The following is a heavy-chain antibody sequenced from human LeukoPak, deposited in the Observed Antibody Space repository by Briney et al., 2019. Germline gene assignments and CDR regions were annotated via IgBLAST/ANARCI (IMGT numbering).Heavy chain of an antibody. J-gene: IGHJ4*02. CDR2: INHSGST. CDR1: GGSFSGSY. Sequence: PSETLSLTCAVYGGSFSGSYWSWIRRPPGKGLEWIGEINHSGSTNYNPSLKSRVTISVDTSKTQFSLKLSSVTAADTAVYYCARHAVLYSYGSGAHYWGQGTLVTVSS. D-gene: IGHD5-18*01. CDR3: ARHAVLYSYGSGAHY. V-gene: IGHV4-34*01.